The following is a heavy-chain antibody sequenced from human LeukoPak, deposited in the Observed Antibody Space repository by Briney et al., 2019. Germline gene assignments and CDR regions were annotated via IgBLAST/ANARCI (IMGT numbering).Heavy chain of an antibody. Sequence: GGSLRLSCAASGFTFSSYAMSWVRQAPGKGLEWVSAISGSGGSTYYADSVKGRFTISRDNSKNTLYLQMNSLRAEDTAVYYCAKDGGYYYDSSGSVSDYWGQGTLVTVSS. J-gene: IGHJ4*02. CDR2: ISGSGGST. D-gene: IGHD3-22*01. CDR1: GFTFSSYA. CDR3: AKDGGYYYDSSGSVSDY. V-gene: IGHV3-23*01.